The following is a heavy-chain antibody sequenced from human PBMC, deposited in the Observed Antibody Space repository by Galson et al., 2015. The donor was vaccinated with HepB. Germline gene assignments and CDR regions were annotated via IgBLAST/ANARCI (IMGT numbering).Heavy chain of an antibody. CDR2: ITWDNDK. CDR1: GFPVNTGGMS. D-gene: IGHD3-22*01. Sequence: PALVKPTQTLTLTCTCSGFPVNTGGMSVSWIRQPPGKALEWLGLITWDNDKYYSTSLKTRLTISKDTSRNQVVLTMTNMDPVDTGTYYCARGLGPYYYDSSGYYSYFDFWGQGTLVTVSS. J-gene: IGHJ4*02. V-gene: IGHV2-70*01. CDR3: ARGLGPYYYDSSGYYSYFDF.